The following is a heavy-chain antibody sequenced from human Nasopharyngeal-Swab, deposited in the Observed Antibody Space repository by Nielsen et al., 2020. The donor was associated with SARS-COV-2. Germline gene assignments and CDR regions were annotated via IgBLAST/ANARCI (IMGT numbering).Heavy chain of an antibody. V-gene: IGHV3-21*01. CDR2: ISSSSSYI. D-gene: IGHD3-3*01. J-gene: IGHJ6*02. CDR1: GFTFHTYN. CDR3: ARDGLDYDCWSAYFMDA. Sequence: GGSLSLSCAASGFTFHTYNFNWVRQAPGKGLEWVSSISSSSSYIYYADSVKGRFTISRDNAKNSLYLQMNSLRAEDTAVYYCARDGLDYDCWSAYFMDAWGQGTTVTVSS.